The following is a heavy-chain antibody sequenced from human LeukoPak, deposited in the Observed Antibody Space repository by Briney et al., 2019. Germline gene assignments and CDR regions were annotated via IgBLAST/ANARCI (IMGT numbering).Heavy chain of an antibody. D-gene: IGHD3-22*01. CDR1: GGSINSGDYY. CDR3: ARGDYYYDSSGYGTFDY. CDR2: IYHSGST. Sequence: SQTLSLTCTVSGGSINSGDYYWSWIRQPPGEGLEWIGYIYHSGSTYYNPSLRSRVTISVDMSKNQVSLKLSSVTAADTAVYYCARGDYYYDSSGYGTFDYWGQGTLVTVSS. V-gene: IGHV4-30-4*01. J-gene: IGHJ4*02.